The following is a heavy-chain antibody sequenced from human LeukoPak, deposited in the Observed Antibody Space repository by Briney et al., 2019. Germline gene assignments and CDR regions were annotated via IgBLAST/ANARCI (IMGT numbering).Heavy chain of an antibody. V-gene: IGHV4-38-2*02. CDR1: GYSISSGYY. D-gene: IGHD5/OR15-5a*01. CDR3: ATLVSTRYYFDY. CDR2: IYHSGIT. Sequence: PSETLSLTCTVSGYSISSGYYWGWIRQPPGKGLEWIGNIYHSGITYYNHFNSSLKSRVTISTDTSKNQFSLRLTSVTAADTAVYFCATLVSTRYYFDYWGQGTLVTVSS. J-gene: IGHJ4*02.